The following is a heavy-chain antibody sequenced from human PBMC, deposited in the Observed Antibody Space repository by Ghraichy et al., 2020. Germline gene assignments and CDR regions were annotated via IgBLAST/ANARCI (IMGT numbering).Heavy chain of an antibody. Sequence: SETLSLTCAVYGGSFSGYYWSWIRQPPGKGLEWIGEINHSGSTNYNPSLKSRVTISVDTSKNQFSLKLSSVTAADTAVYYCAYRQRGIAAPIDYWGQGTLVTVSS. CDR1: GGSFSGYY. V-gene: IGHV4-34*01. CDR3: AYRQRGIAAPIDY. D-gene: IGHD6-13*01. CDR2: INHSGST. J-gene: IGHJ4*02.